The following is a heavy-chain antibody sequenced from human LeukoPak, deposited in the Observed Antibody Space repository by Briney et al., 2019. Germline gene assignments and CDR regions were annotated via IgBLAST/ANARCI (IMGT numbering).Heavy chain of an antibody. Sequence: TPSETLSLTCAVSGGSISSSNWWSWVRQPPGKGLEWIGEIYHSGSTNYNPSLKSRVAISVDTSKNQFSLKLSSVTAADTAVYYCARRTGLLWFGVPIGGWFDPWGQGTLVTVSS. D-gene: IGHD3-10*01. CDR3: ARRTGLLWFGVPIGGWFDP. J-gene: IGHJ5*02. CDR1: GGSISSSNW. V-gene: IGHV4-4*02. CDR2: IYHSGST.